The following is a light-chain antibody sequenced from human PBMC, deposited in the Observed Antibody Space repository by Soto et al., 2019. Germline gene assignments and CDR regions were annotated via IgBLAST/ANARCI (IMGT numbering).Light chain of an antibody. CDR3: QQYGSAPIK. CDR1: QGVSSSY. V-gene: IGKV3D-20*01. J-gene: IGKJ5*01. Sequence: EIVLTQSPATLSLSPGERATLSCGASQGVSSSYLAWYQQKPGLAPRLLIYDASSRATGIPDRFSGSGSGTDFNITISRMELEDFAVYYCQQYGSAPIKFGQGTLLEI. CDR2: DAS.